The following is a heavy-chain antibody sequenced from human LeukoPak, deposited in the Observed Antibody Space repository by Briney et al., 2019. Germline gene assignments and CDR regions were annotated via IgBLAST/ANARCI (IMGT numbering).Heavy chain of an antibody. J-gene: IGHJ6*02. CDR2: ISYSGST. CDR1: GDSINSYY. V-gene: IGHV4-59*12. D-gene: IGHD3-22*01. CDR3: ARDRTYYYDSSGYTSRYGMDV. Sequence: PSETLSLTCTVSGDSINSYYWSWIRQPPGKGLEWIGYISYSGSTNYNPSLKSRVTISVDTSKNQFSLKLSSVTAADTAVYYCARDRTYYYDSSGYTSRYGMDVWGQGTTVTVSS.